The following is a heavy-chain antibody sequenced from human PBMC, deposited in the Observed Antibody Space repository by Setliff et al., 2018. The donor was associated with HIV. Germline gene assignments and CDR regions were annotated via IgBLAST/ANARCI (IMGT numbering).Heavy chain of an antibody. CDR3: ARHVGYSSSSLDY. Sequence: SETLSLICTVSGGSISSGGYYWSWIRQHPGKGLEWIGYISYSGATYYNPSLKSRVTISVDTSKTQFSLKLNSVTAADTAVYYCARHVGYSSSSLDYWGQGTLVTVSS. J-gene: IGHJ4*02. CDR2: ISYSGAT. V-gene: IGHV4-31*03. CDR1: GGSISSGGYY. D-gene: IGHD6-6*01.